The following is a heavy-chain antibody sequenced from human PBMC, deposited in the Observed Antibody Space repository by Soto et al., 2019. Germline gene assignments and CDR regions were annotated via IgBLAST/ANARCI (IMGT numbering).Heavy chain of an antibody. Sequence: PRLSCAASGFTFSSYSMNWVRQAPGKGLEWVSYISSSSSTIYYADSVKGRFTISRDNAKNSLYLQMNSLRDEDTAVYYCARDGSSGWYNINWFDPWGQGTLVTVSS. CDR3: ARDGSSGWYNINWFDP. CDR1: GFTFSSYS. D-gene: IGHD6-19*01. J-gene: IGHJ5*02. V-gene: IGHV3-48*02. CDR2: ISSSSSTI.